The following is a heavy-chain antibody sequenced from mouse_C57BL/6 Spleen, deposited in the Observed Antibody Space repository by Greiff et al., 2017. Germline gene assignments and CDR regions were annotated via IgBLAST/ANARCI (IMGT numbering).Heavy chain of an antibody. D-gene: IGHD2-4*01. CDR3: ARPTLITTEAWFAY. J-gene: IGHJ3*01. CDR1: GYTFTSYW. Sequence: QVQLQQPGAQLVKPGASVKMSCKASGYTFTSYWITWVKQRPGQGLEWIGDIYPGSGSTDYNEKFKTKATLTVDTSSSTAYMQLSSLTSEDSAVYYCARPTLITTEAWFAYWGQGTLVTVS. V-gene: IGHV1-55*01. CDR2: IYPGSGST.